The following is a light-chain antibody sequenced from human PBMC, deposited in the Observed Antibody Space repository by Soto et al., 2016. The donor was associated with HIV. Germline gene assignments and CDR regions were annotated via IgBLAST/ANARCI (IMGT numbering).Light chain of an antibody. V-gene: IGKV1-12*02. CDR1: EKINSF. CDR2: AAS. Sequence: DIQMTQSPSSLSASVGDRVTITCRASEKINSFLNWYQQKPGKAPKLLIYAASSLQSGVPSRFSGSGSGTDFTLTISSLQPEDFATYYCQQANSFPWGFGQGTKVEIK. CDR3: QQANSFPWG. J-gene: IGKJ1*01.